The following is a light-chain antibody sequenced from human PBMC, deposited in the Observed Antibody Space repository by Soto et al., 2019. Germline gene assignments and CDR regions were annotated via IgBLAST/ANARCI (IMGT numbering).Light chain of an antibody. CDR3: QQSYGTPKT. V-gene: IGKV1-39*01. CDR1: QSISTY. Sequence: DMQMTQNPPSLSASVGDRVTITCRASQSISTYLNWYQQKAGKTKLLVYSASSLQSGVPSRFSGSGAGTDFTLTIASLLPEDFATYYRQQSYGTPKTFGQGTKVDIK. CDR2: SAS. J-gene: IGKJ1*01.